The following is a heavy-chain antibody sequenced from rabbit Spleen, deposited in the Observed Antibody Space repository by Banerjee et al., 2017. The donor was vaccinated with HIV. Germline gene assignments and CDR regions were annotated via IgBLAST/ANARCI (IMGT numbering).Heavy chain of an antibody. CDR1: GFSFTSNYY. CDR3: AREKSGIVGYDL. V-gene: IGHV1S40*01. J-gene: IGHJ4*01. D-gene: IGHD6-1*01. CDR2: IDPIFGTT. Sequence: QSLEESGGDLVKPGASLTLTCTASGFSFTSNYYMCWVRQAPGKGLEWIGYIDPIFGTTYYASWAKGRFTISKTSSTTVTLQMTSLTAADTATYFCAREKSGIVGYDLWGQGTLVTVS.